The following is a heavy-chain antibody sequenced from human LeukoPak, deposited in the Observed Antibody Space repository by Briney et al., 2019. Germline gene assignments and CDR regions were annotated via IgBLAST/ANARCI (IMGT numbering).Heavy chain of an antibody. D-gene: IGHD6-13*01. J-gene: IGHJ1*01. CDR2: INAGNGNT. CDR1: GYTFTSYA. CDR3: ASAAAGTGEYFQH. Sequence: GASVKVSCKASGYTFTSYAMHWVRQAPGQSLEWMGWINAGNGNTKYSQKFQGRVTITRDTSASTAYMELSSLRSEDTAVYYCASAAAGTGEYFQHWGQGTLVTVSS. V-gene: IGHV1-3*01.